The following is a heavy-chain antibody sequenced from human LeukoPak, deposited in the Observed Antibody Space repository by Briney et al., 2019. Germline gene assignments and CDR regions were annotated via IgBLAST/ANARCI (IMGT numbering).Heavy chain of an antibody. V-gene: IGHV3-21*01. CDR3: ARAPYCTSTACSWYFDL. CDR2: ISSNAFYI. D-gene: IGHD2-8*01. Sequence: NPGGSLRLSCTASGFTFDSYSISWVRQSPGKGLEWLSSISSNAFYIYYGDSVKGRFTISRDSAKTSLYLQMNTLRAEDTAVYFCARAPYCTSTACSWYFDLWGRGTLVTVSS. J-gene: IGHJ2*01. CDR1: GFTFDSYS.